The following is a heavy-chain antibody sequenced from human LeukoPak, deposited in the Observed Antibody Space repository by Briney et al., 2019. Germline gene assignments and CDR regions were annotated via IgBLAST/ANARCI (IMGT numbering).Heavy chain of an antibody. V-gene: IGHV4-4*07. CDR2: IYTSGST. J-gene: IGHJ2*01. Sequence: SETLSLTCTVSGDSISTYYWSWIRQPAGKGLEWIGRIYTSGSTNYNPSLKSRVTMSVDTSKKQFSLKMTSVTAADTAVYYCARGGGYCSGSSCFFPYFDLWGRGTLVTVSS. CDR3: ARGGGYCSGSSCFFPYFDL. CDR1: GDSISTYY. D-gene: IGHD2-15*01.